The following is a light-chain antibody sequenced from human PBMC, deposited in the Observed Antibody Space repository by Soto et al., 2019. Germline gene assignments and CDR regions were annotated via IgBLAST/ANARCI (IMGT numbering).Light chain of an antibody. CDR3: PQYNNWWT. V-gene: IGKV3-15*01. CDR2: GAS. J-gene: IGKJ1*01. CDR1: QSVSSS. Sequence: TRCSAKLSRCLAKEAKLAVKASQSVSSSLAWYQQKPGRSPRLLIYGASTRATGIPARFSGSGSGTEFTLTLSSLQSEDFAVYYCPQYNNWWTFGQGTKVDIK.